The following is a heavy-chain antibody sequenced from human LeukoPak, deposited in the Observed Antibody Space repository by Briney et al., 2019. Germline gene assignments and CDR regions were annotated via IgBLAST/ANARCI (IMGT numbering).Heavy chain of an antibody. V-gene: IGHV3-23*01. J-gene: IGHJ3*02. CDR3: AKFGSYYPIDAFDI. CDR1: EFDFSSHA. CDR2: ISGSGGST. Sequence: GGSLRLSCAASEFDFSSHAMTWVRQAPGKGLEWVSAISGSGGSTYYADSVKGRFTISRDNSKNTLYLQMNSLRAEDTAVYYCAKFGSYYPIDAFDIWGQGTMVTVSS. D-gene: IGHD1-26*01.